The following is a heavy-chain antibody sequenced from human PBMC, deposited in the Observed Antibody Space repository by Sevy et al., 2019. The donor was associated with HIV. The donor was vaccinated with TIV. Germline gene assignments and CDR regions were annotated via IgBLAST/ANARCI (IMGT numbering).Heavy chain of an antibody. J-gene: IGHJ6*02. D-gene: IGHD3-16*01. CDR2: FKGRAGET. CDR3: AKAGGDL. Sequence: GGSLRLSCAASGFSFSSYGMHWVRQAPGKGLEWVSGFKGRAGETMYADSVKGRFTISRDNSKNTLYLQMNSLRAEDTAVYYCAKAGGDLWGQGTTVTVSS. V-gene: IGHV3-23*01. CDR1: GFSFSSYG.